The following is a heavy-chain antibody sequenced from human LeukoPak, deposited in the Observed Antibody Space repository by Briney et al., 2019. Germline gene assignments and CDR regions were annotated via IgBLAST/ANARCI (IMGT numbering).Heavy chain of an antibody. Sequence: SVKVSCKASGGTFSSYAISWVRQAPGQGLEWMGGIIPIFGTANYAQKFQGRVTITADKSTSTAYMELSSLRSEDTAVYYCAMDYGDYVSSAEYFQHWGQGTLVTVSS. D-gene: IGHD4-17*01. J-gene: IGHJ1*01. CDR2: IIPIFGTA. CDR3: AMDYGDYVSSAEYFQH. V-gene: IGHV1-69*06. CDR1: GGTFSSYA.